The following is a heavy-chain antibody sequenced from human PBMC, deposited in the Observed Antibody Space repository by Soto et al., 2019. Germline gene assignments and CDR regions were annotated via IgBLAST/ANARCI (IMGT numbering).Heavy chain of an antibody. D-gene: IGHD1-26*01. CDR2: IGSAHDP. CDR1: GFTFSTYD. J-gene: IGHJ6*02. Sequence: LRLSCAASGFTFSTYDMHWVRQVPGKGLEWVSAIGSAHDPYYLGSVKGRFSISRENAKNSLYLQMNSLTTGDTAVYYCARAYLGRLPRRADYYYALDVWGQGTTVTVSS. V-gene: IGHV3-13*05. CDR3: ARAYLGRLPRRADYYYALDV.